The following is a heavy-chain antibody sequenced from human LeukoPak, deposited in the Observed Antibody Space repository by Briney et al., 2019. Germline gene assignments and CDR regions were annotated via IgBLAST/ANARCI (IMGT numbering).Heavy chain of an antibody. CDR2: INPSGGST. CDR1: GYTFTSYY. D-gene: IGHD5-18*01. J-gene: IGHJ5*02. CDR3: ARQPSNTAMVPLFDP. V-gene: IGHV1-46*01. Sequence: ASVKVSCMASGYTFTSYYMHWVRQAPGQGLEWMGIINPSGGSTSYAQKFQGRVTMTRDTSTSTVYMELSSLRSEDTAVYYCARQPSNTAMVPLFDPWGQGTLVTVSS.